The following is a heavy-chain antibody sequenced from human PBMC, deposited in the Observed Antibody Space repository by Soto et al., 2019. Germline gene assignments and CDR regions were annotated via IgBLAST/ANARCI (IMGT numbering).Heavy chain of an antibody. D-gene: IGHD3-22*01. V-gene: IGHV3-48*03. CDR3: ARAPGSGSYSFHS. CDR1: GFTFSSYE. J-gene: IGHJ4*02. CDR2: ISSSGSTI. Sequence: EVQLVESGGGLVQPGGSLRLSCAASGFTFSSYEMNWVRQAPGKGLEWISYISSSGSTIYYADSVKGRFTISRDNAKKSLYLQMNSLRAGDTAVDYCARAPGSGSYSFHSWGQGTLVTVSS.